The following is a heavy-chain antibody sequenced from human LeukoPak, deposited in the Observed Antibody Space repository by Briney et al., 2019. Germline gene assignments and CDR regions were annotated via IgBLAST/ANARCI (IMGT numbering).Heavy chain of an antibody. V-gene: IGHV3-11*01. D-gene: IGHD3-3*01. Sequence: GGSLRLSFAASGFTFSDYYMSWIRQAPETGLEWLSYTSPSGGTIYYTDSVKGRFTMSRDNAQNALYLEMNSLRAEDTAVYYCAREKKTEWTTGAFDMWGQGTMVIVSS. CDR2: TSPSGGTI. J-gene: IGHJ3*02. CDR1: GFTFSDYY. CDR3: AREKKTEWTTGAFDM.